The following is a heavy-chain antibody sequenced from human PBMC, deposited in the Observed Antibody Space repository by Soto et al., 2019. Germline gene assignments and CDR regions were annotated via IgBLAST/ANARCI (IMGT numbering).Heavy chain of an antibody. Sequence: SETLSLTCAVSGGPISSSNWWSWVRQPPGKGLEWIGEIYHSGSTNYNPSLKSRVTISVDKSKNQFSLKLSSVTAADTAVYYCARGLGVYCSGGSCYPGSWFDPWGQGTLVTVSS. J-gene: IGHJ5*02. D-gene: IGHD2-15*01. CDR1: GGPISSSNW. CDR2: IYHSGST. V-gene: IGHV4-4*02. CDR3: ARGLGVYCSGGSCYPGSWFDP.